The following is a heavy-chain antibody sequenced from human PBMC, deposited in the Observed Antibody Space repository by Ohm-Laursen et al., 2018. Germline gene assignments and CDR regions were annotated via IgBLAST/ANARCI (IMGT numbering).Heavy chain of an antibody. CDR2: ISESDSST. J-gene: IGHJ1*01. CDR1: GFTFSTYA. Sequence: SLRLSCTASGFTFSTYAMSWVRQAPEKGLEWVSTISESDSSTYYADSVKGRFTISRDNSKSTLYLQMNSLRAEDTAVYYCAKSPPAPTNPRFQHWGQGALVSVSS. CDR3: AKSPPAPTNPRFQH. V-gene: IGHV3-23*01. D-gene: IGHD1/OR15-1a*01.